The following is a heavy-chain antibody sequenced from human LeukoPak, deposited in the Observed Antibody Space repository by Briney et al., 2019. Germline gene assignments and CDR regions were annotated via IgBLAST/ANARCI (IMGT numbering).Heavy chain of an antibody. CDR3: ARDSPFVYDSVWGNYRPRYYFDY. CDR1: GYTFTTYN. CDR2: INPKTDGT. Sequence: ASVKVSCKASGYTFTTYNINWVRQAPGQGLEWMGWINPKTDGTKYAQKFEGRVTMTRDTSISTAYMELNRLTSDDTAVYYCARDSPFVYDSVWGNYRPRYYFDYWGQGTLVTVSS. D-gene: IGHD3-16*02. V-gene: IGHV1-2*02. J-gene: IGHJ4*02.